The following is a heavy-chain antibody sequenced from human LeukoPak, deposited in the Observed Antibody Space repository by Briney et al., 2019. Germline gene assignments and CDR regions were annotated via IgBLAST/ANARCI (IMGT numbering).Heavy chain of an antibody. CDR3: AKPDYGDYYFDC. V-gene: IGHV3-30-3*02. J-gene: IGHJ4*02. D-gene: IGHD4-17*01. Sequence: GGSLRLSCAASGSTFSIYAMHWVRQAPGKGLEWVAVISYDGSNKYNADSVKGRFTISRDNSKNTLYLQMSSLRADDTAVYYCAKPDYGDYYFDCWGQGTLVTVSS. CDR1: GSTFSIYA. CDR2: ISYDGSNK.